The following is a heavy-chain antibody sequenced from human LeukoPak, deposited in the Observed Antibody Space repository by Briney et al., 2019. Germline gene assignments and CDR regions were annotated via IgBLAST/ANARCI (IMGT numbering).Heavy chain of an antibody. V-gene: IGHV3-21*01. CDR2: ISSSSSYI. D-gene: IGHD6-6*01. J-gene: IGHJ5*02. Sequence: GGSLRLSCAASGFTFSSYSMNWVRQAPGKGLEWASSISSSSSYIYYADSVKGRFTISRDNAKNSLYLQMNSLRAEDTAVYYCARDPKRYSSSSDWFDPWGQGTLVTVSS. CDR3: ARDPKRYSSSSDWFDP. CDR1: GFTFSSYS.